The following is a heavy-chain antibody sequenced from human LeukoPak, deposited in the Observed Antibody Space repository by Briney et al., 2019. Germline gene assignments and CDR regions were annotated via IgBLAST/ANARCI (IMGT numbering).Heavy chain of an antibody. Sequence: PSETLSLTCTVSGGSLSSYSWTWIRQPPGKGLEWIAYIYNTAITNYNTSLKSRVTISVDTSKNQFSLRLSSVTAADTAVYYCVRRKGSGYLDSFEIWGQGTMVTVSS. CDR3: VRRKGSGYLDSFEI. V-gene: IGHV4-59*01. CDR1: GGSLSSYS. D-gene: IGHD3-22*01. J-gene: IGHJ3*02. CDR2: IYNTAIT.